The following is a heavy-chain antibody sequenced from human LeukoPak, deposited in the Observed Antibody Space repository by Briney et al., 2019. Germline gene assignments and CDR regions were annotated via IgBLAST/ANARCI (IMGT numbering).Heavy chain of an antibody. Sequence: GGSLRLSCAASGFTFSSYEMNWVRQAPGKGLEWVSHISSSGSTIYYADSVKGRFTISRDNAKNSLYLQMNSLRAEDTAVYYCARELQYYYDSSGYHDYWGQGTLVTVSS. CDR3: ARELQYYYDSSGYHDY. CDR1: GFTFSSYE. D-gene: IGHD3-22*01. V-gene: IGHV3-48*03. J-gene: IGHJ4*02. CDR2: ISSSGSTI.